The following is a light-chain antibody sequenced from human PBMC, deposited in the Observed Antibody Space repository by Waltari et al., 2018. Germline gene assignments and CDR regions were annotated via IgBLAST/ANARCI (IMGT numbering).Light chain of an antibody. CDR3: LQDYTYPLT. CDR2: AAS. Sequence: AIQMTQSPSSLSASVGDRVTITCRASQDIKNDLGWYQKKPDTAPKFLIHAASSLQSAVASRFSGGGSGTNFTLTISSLQPEDFATYYCLQDYTYPLTFGGGTKVEIK. V-gene: IGKV1-6*02. CDR1: QDIKND. J-gene: IGKJ4*01.